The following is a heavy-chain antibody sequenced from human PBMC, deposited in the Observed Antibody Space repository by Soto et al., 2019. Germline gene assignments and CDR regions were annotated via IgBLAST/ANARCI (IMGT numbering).Heavy chain of an antibody. V-gene: IGHV1-2*02. D-gene: IGHD2-2*01. CDR2: INPETGGT. J-gene: IGHJ6*02. CDR3: ARERYQVISDGMDV. Sequence: QVQLVQSGADVKTPGASVRVSCKASGYTFTGYYVHWVREAPGQGLEWMGWINPETGGTSYAQKLQGRVTLSRDTFINTAYLELSRLRLDDAAVYFCARERYQVISDGMDVWGQGTTVTVSS. CDR1: GYTFTGYY.